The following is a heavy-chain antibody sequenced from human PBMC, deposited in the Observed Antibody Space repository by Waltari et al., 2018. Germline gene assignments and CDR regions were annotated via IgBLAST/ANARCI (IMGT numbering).Heavy chain of an antibody. D-gene: IGHD1-26*01. CDR1: GFTFASYA. CDR2: ISYDGSNK. J-gene: IGHJ4*02. V-gene: IGHV3-30-3*01. Sequence: QVQLVESGGGVVQPGRSLRLSCAAAGFTFASYAMPLVRRAPGKGLEWVAVISYDGSNKYYADSVKGRFTISRDNSKNTLYLQMNSLRAEDTAVYYCARWTIVGATGFDYWGQGTLVTVSS. CDR3: ARWTIVGATGFDY.